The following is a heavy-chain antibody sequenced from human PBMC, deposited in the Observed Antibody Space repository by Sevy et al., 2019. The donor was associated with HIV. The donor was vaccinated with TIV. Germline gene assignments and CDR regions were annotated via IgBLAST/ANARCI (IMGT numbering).Heavy chain of an antibody. J-gene: IGHJ6*03. CDR3: AREREQQRVGGLDYYMDV. D-gene: IGHD6-13*01. Sequence: GASVKVSCKASGYTFTSYGISWVRQAPGQGLEWMGWISAYNGNTNYPQKLQGRVTMTTDTSTSTTYMELRSLRSDDTAVYYCAREREQQRVGGLDYYMDVWGKGTTVTVSS. V-gene: IGHV1-18*01. CDR1: GYTFTSYG. CDR2: ISAYNGNT.